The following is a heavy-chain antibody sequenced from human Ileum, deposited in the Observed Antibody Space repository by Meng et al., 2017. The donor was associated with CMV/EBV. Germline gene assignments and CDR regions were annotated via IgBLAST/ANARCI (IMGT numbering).Heavy chain of an antibody. V-gene: IGHV3-48*04. Sequence: GGSLRLSCAASGFTFNTYSMNWVRQAPGKGLEWISYISFSSTTKEYSDSVKGRFTVSRDNAKNSLYLQMTSLKTEDTAVYYCTRGGCPTCYNAYYYPMDVWGQGATVTVSS. CDR1: GFTFNTYS. J-gene: IGHJ6*02. CDR3: TRGGCPTCYNAYYYPMDV. CDR2: ISFSSTTK. D-gene: IGHD3-9*01.